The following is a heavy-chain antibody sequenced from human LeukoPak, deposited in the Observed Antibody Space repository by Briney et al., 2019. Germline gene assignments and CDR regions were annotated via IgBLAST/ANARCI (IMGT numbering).Heavy chain of an antibody. CDR2: INTNTGNP. Sequence: GASVKVSCKASGYTFTSYAMNWVRQAPGQGLEWMGWINTNTGNPTYAQGFTGRFVFSLDTSVSTAYLQISSLKAEDTAVYYCARGGRKSDAAAAGTSNFDYWGQGTLVTVSS. D-gene: IGHD6-13*01. CDR1: GYTFTSYA. CDR3: ARGGRKSDAAAAGTSNFDY. J-gene: IGHJ4*02. V-gene: IGHV7-4-1*02.